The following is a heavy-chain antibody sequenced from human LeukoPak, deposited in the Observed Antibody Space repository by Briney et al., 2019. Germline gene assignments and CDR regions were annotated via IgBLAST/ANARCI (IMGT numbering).Heavy chain of an antibody. CDR3: ARRTRKFGVVD. D-gene: IGHD3-3*01. CDR1: GFTFSSYA. V-gene: IGHV3-30-3*01. CDR2: ISSDGSIK. J-gene: IGHJ4*02. Sequence: PGRSLRLSCAASGFTFSSYAMHWVRQAPGEGLEWLAVISSDGSIKYYGDSVRGRFTISRDNSKNTLYLQINTLRTEGTAVYYCARRTRKFGVVDWGQGTLVTVSS.